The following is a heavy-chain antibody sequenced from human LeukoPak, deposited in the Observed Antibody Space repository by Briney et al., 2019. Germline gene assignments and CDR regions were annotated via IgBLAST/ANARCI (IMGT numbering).Heavy chain of an antibody. D-gene: IGHD6-13*01. Sequence: PSETLSLTCAVSGGSISSSNWWSWVRQPPGKGLEWIGEIYHSGSTNYNPSLKSRVTISVDKSKNQFSLKLSSVTAADTAVYYCARGKRGYSSSWYDYWGQGTLVTVSS. CDR1: GGSISSSNW. CDR3: ARGKRGYSSSWYDY. J-gene: IGHJ4*02. V-gene: IGHV4-4*02. CDR2: IYHSGST.